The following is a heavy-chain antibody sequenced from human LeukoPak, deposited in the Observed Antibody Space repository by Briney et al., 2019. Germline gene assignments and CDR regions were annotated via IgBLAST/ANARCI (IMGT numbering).Heavy chain of an antibody. CDR1: GYTFTSYA. CDR3: ASRRGNDFWSGYLGSYYSVMAV. D-gene: IGHD3-3*01. V-gene: IGHV7-4-1*02. Sequence: ASVKVSCKASGYTFTSYAMNWVRQAPGQGLEWMGWINTNTGNPTYAQGFTGRFVFSLDTSVSTAYLQISSLKAEDTAVYYCASRRGNDFWSGYLGSYYSVMAVWAKGPRSPSP. J-gene: IGHJ6*02. CDR2: INTNTGNP.